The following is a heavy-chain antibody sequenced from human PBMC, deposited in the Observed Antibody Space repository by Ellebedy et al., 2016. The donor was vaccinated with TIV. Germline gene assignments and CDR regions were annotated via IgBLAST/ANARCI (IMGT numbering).Heavy chain of an antibody. J-gene: IGHJ5*02. CDR2: INEDSSDQ. CDR1: GVTFSGFT. V-gene: IGHV3-7*01. Sequence: PGGSLRLSCAASGVTFSGFTMNWVRQAPGKVREWVANINEDSSDQYYVDSVKGRFTISRDNANKSLFLQMNNLRVEDTALYYCSRRGSYGDYAVQINSWFDTWGRGTLVTVSS. D-gene: IGHD4-17*01. CDR3: SRRGSYGDYAVQINSWFDT.